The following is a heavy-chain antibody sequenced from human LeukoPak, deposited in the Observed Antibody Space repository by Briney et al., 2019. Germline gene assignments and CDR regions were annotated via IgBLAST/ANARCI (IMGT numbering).Heavy chain of an antibody. CDR2: IKQDGSEK. J-gene: IGHJ4*02. CDR1: GFTFSNYW. CDR3: AKGALTMVRGVTPNYFDY. Sequence: GGSLRLSCAASGFTFSNYWMSWVRQAPGKGLEWVANIKQDGSEKHYVDSVKGRFTISRDNAENSLYLQMNSLRVEDTAVYYCAKGALTMVRGVTPNYFDYWGQGTLVTVSS. D-gene: IGHD3-10*01. V-gene: IGHV3-7*01.